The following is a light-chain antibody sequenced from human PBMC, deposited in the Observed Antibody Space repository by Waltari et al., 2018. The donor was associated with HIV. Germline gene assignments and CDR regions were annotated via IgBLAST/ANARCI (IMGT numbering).Light chain of an antibody. J-gene: IGKJ1*01. CDR1: QTVSSSQ. V-gene: IGKV3-20*01. Sequence: EIVLTQSPGSLSLSPGERATLSCRASQTVSSSQLSWYQQKPGPAPRRLIYGASTRATGTPDRFSGSGSGTDFTLTITRLEREDFAVYYCQQYGRSPWTFGQGTKVEIK. CDR3: QQYGRSPWT. CDR2: GAS.